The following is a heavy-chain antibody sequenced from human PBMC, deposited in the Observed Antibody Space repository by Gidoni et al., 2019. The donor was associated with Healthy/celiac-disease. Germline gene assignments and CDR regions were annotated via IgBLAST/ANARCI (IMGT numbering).Heavy chain of an antibody. V-gene: IGHV4-61*02. CDR1: GCSIRSGRYY. Sequence: QVQLQESGPGLVKPSQTLSLTCTVSGCSIRSGRYYWSWIRQPAGKGLEWIGRIYTSGSTNYNPSLKSRVTISVDTSKNQFSLKLSSVTAADTAVYYCARDPDWYFDLWGRGTLVTVSS. CDR2: IYTSGST. J-gene: IGHJ2*01. CDR3: ARDPDWYFDL.